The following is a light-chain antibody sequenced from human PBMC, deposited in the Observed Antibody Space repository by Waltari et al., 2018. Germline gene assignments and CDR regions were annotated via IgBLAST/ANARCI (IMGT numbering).Light chain of an antibody. Sequence: VLTQSPGTLSLSPGERATLSCRASQSLTKGYLAWYQQKPGQAPRLLIYGASSRAACIPDRFSGSGSVTDFTLHISRLGPEYFAVYYCQQYGSSVLYTFGQGTKLEIK. CDR2: GAS. CDR1: QSLTKGY. CDR3: QQYGSSVLYT. V-gene: IGKV3-20*01. J-gene: IGKJ2*01.